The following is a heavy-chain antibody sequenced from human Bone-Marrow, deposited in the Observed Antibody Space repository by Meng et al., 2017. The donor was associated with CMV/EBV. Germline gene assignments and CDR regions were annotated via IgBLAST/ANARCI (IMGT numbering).Heavy chain of an antibody. CDR1: GFTFSSYW. CDR3: ARLLAYCGGDCYSHAFDI. Sequence: GGSLRLSCAASGFTFSSYWMHWVRQAPGKGLVWVSRINSDGSSTSYADSVKGRFTISRDNAKNTLYLQMNSLRAEDTAVYYCARLLAYCGGDCYSHAFDIWGQGTMVTVSS. D-gene: IGHD2-21*01. J-gene: IGHJ3*02. V-gene: IGHV3-74*01. CDR2: INSDGSST.